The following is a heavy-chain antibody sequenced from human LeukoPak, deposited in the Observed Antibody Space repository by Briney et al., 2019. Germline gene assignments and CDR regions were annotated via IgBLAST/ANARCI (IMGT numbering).Heavy chain of an antibody. V-gene: IGHV3-23*01. CDR2: ISGSGGST. Sequence: GGSLRLSCAASGFTLSSFEMNWVRQAPGKGLEWVSAISGSGGSTYYADSVRGRFTISRDNSKSTLFLQMNSLRAEDSAIYYCATYRQVLLPFESWGQGTLVTVSS. CDR1: GFTLSSFE. CDR3: ATYRQVLLPFES. J-gene: IGHJ4*02. D-gene: IGHD5-18*01.